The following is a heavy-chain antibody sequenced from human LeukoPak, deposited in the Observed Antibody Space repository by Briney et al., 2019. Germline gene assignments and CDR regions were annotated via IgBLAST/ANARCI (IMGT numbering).Heavy chain of an antibody. Sequence: GGSLRLSCAASGFTVSSNYMSWVRQAPGKGLEWVSVIYSGGSTYYADSVEGRFTISRDNSKNTLYLQMNSLRAEDTAVYYCARGKEIQLWPLGFDYWGQGTLVTVSS. D-gene: IGHD5-18*01. CDR1: GFTVSSNY. CDR3: ARGKEIQLWPLGFDY. J-gene: IGHJ4*02. V-gene: IGHV3-53*01. CDR2: IYSGGST.